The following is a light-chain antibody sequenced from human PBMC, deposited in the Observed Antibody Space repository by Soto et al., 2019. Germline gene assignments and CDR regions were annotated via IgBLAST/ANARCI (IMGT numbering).Light chain of an antibody. CDR3: QQYGNSPPYT. J-gene: IGKJ2*01. CDR1: QTINNNF. Sequence: EIVMTQSPGTLSLSPGERATLSCRASQTINNNFLGWYQQKPGQPPRLLIFAASRRATGIPDRFSGSGSGTDFTLTISRLEPGDCGVYYCQQYGNSPPYTVGQGTKLDIK. V-gene: IGKV3-20*01. CDR2: AAS.